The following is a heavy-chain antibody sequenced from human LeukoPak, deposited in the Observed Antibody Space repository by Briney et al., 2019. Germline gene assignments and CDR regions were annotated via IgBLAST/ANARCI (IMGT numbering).Heavy chain of an antibody. CDR3: ARGLATGFPPYCSSTSCSTGGLGY. J-gene: IGHJ4*02. Sequence: ASVKVSCKASGYTFTGYYMHWVRQAPGQGLEWMGWINPNSGGTNYAQKFQGRVTMTRETSISTAYMELSRLRSDDTAVYYCARGLATGFPPYCSSTSCSTGGLGYWGQGTLVTVPS. CDR2: INPNSGGT. CDR1: GYTFTGYY. V-gene: IGHV1-2*02. D-gene: IGHD2-2*01.